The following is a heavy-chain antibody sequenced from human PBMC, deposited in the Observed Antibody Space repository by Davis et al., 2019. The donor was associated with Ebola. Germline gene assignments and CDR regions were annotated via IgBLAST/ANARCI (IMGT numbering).Heavy chain of an antibody. CDR1: GFIFSSYV. CDR3: AKDGGNYPYWYFDL. D-gene: IGHD1-7*01. V-gene: IGHV3-30*02. Sequence: GESLKISCAASGFIFSSYVIHWVRQAPGKGLEWVAFIRSDGINRYYTDSVKGRFTISRDNSKNTVDLQMNSLRREDTAVYYCAKDGGNYPYWYFDLWGRGTLVTVSS. J-gene: IGHJ2*01. CDR2: IRSDGINR.